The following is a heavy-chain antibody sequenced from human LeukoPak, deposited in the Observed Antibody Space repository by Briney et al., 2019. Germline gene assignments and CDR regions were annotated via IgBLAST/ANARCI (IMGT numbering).Heavy chain of an antibody. CDR2: INHSGST. Sequence: KTSETLSLTCAVYGGSFSGYYWSWIRQPPGEGLEWIGEINHSGSTNYNPSLKSRVTISVDTSKNQFSLKLSSVTAADTAVYYCARHTGIAAAGTADYWGQGTLVTVSS. V-gene: IGHV4-34*01. CDR3: ARHTGIAAAGTADY. CDR1: GGSFSGYY. J-gene: IGHJ4*02. D-gene: IGHD6-13*01.